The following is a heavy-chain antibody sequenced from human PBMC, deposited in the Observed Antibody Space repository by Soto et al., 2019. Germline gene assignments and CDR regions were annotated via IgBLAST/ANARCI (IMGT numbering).Heavy chain of an antibody. CDR3: ARFWGPVTAAVDDY. CDR1: GFTFSNFG. CDR2: ISYDGNIK. V-gene: IGHV3-30*03. Sequence: QVQLVESGGGVVQPGRSLRLSCAASGFTFSNFGMQWVRQAPGKGLEWVASISYDGNIKYSAASVKGRFTIPRDNSKITLYLHMNSLRSEDTAVYYCARFWGPVTAAVDDYWGQGTLVTVSS. J-gene: IGHJ4*02. D-gene: IGHD6-13*01.